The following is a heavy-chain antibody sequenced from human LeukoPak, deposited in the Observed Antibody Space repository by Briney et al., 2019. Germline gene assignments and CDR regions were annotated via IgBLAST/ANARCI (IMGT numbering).Heavy chain of an antibody. CDR3: ATTGYSSGWYLDY. CDR1: GFTFSSYA. V-gene: IGHV3-23*01. D-gene: IGHD6-19*01. CDR2: ISGSGGST. J-gene: IGHJ4*02. Sequence: PGGSPRLSCAASGFTFSSYAMSWVRQAPGKGLEWVSAISGSGGSTYYADSVKGRFTISRDNSKNTLYLQMNSLRAEDTAVYYCATTGYSSGWYLDYWGQGTLVTVSS.